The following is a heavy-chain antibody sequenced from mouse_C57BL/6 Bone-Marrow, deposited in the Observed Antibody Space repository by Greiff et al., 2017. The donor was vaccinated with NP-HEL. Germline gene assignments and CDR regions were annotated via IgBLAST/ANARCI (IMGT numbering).Heavy chain of an antibody. D-gene: IGHD2-2*01. Sequence: QVQLQQSGAELVRPGTSVKMSCKASGYTFTNYWIGWAKQRPGHGLEWIGDIYPGGGYTNYNEKFKGKATLTADKSSSTAYMQFSSLTSEDSAIYYCARKDGYGLWFQGWFAYWGQGTLVTVSA. CDR2: IYPGGGYT. V-gene: IGHV1-63*01. CDR3: ARKDGYGLWFQGWFAY. CDR1: GYTFTNYW. J-gene: IGHJ3*01.